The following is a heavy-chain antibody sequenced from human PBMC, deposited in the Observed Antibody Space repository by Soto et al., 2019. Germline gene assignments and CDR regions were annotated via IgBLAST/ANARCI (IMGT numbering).Heavy chain of an antibody. J-gene: IGHJ5*02. CDR1: GDTFTNFG. V-gene: IGHV1-18*01. Sequence: HLVQSGPEVKKPGASITVSCKTSGDTFTNFGLSWVRQAPGQGLEWMGWIATYNSNRNYAQKFQGRLTLTTDTSTRTAYRELKSLGYDDTAVYYCARVLRGVVNWFDPWGQGTLVTVSS. D-gene: IGHD3-10*01. CDR2: IATYNSNR. CDR3: ARVLRGVVNWFDP.